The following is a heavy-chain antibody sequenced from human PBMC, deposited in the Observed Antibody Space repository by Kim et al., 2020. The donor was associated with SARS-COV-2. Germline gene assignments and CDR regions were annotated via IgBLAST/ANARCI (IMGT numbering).Heavy chain of an antibody. J-gene: IGHJ6*02. CDR2: ISGSGCST. CDR3: AKGDCSGGSCYSANYYGMDV. CDR1: GFTFSSYA. V-gene: IGHV3-23*01. D-gene: IGHD2-15*01. Sequence: GGSLRLSCAASGFTFSSYAMSWVRQAPGKGLEWVSAISGSGCSTYYADSVKGRFTISRDNSKNTLYLQMNSLRAEDTAVYYCAKGDCSGGSCYSANYYGMDVWGQGTTVTVSS.